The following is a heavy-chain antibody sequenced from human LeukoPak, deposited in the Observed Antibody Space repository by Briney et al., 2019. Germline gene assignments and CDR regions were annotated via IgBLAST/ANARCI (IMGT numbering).Heavy chain of an antibody. V-gene: IGHV3-53*01. CDR2: IYSGGST. Sequence: GGSLRLSCAASGFTVSSNYMSWVRQAPGKGLEWVSVIYSGGSTYYADSVKGRFTISRDNSKNTLYLQMSSLRAEDTAVYYCARDRRVYCSSTSCYSHRFDPWGQGTLVTVSS. J-gene: IGHJ5*02. CDR3: ARDRRVYCSSTSCYSHRFDP. D-gene: IGHD2-2*01. CDR1: GFTVSSNY.